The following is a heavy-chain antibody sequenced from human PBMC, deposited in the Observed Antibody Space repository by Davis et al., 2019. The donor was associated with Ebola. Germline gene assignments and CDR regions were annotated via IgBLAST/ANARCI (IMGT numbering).Heavy chain of an antibody. CDR3: ARDRNWGSERRRYFDL. CDR2: INWNGDST. Sequence: GESLKISCAASGFTFDDYGMSWVRQVPGKGLEWVSGINWNGDSTAYADSVKGRFTISRDNAKNSLYLQMNSLRVEDMALYYCARDRNWGSERRRYFDLWGRGTLVTVSS. CDR1: GFTFDDYG. J-gene: IGHJ2*01. D-gene: IGHD7-27*01. V-gene: IGHV3-20*04.